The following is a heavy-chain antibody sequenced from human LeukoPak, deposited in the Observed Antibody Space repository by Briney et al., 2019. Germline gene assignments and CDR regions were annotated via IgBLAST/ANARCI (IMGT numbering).Heavy chain of an antibody. CDR2: INSDGSST. Sequence: GSLRLPCAASGFTFSRYWMHWVRQPPGKGLVLVSRINSDGSSTRYADSVKGRFTISRDNAKNTLDLQMSSLRAEDTAVYYCARVDCSGGSCYFDYWGQGTLVTVSS. J-gene: IGHJ4*02. CDR3: ARVDCSGGSCYFDY. CDR1: GFTFSRYW. V-gene: IGHV3-74*01. D-gene: IGHD2-15*01.